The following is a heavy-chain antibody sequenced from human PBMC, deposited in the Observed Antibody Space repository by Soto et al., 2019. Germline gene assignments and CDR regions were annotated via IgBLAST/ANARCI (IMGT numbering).Heavy chain of an antibody. J-gene: IGHJ4*02. CDR2: INHSGST. V-gene: IGHV4-34*01. Sequence: QVQLQQWGAGLLKPSETLSLTCAVYGGSFSGYYWSWIRQPPGKGLEWIGEINHSGSTNYNPSLKSRVTISVDTSKNQFSLKLSSVTAADTAVYYCARISSLNLIAALDYWGQGTLVTVSS. D-gene: IGHD6-13*01. CDR3: ARISSLNLIAALDY. CDR1: GGSFSGYY.